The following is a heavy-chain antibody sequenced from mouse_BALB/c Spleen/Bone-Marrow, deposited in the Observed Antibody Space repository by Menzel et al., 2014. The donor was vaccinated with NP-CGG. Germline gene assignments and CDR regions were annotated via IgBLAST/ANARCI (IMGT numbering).Heavy chain of an antibody. CDR1: GFNIKDTY. Sequence: VQLQQPGAELVKPGASVKLSCTASGFNIKDTYIHWVKPRPEQGLEWIGRIDPANGNTKYDPKFQGKATITADTSSNTAYLHLSSLTSEDTAVYYCARYRYYGSSGWDYWGQGTSVTVSS. V-gene: IGHV14-3*02. CDR3: ARYRYYGSSGWDY. D-gene: IGHD1-1*01. J-gene: IGHJ4*01. CDR2: IDPANGNT.